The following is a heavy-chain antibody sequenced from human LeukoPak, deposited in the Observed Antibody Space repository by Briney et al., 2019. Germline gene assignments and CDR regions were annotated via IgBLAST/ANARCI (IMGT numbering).Heavy chain of an antibody. CDR3: ARQRGYCSGGSCYRSYWYFDL. D-gene: IGHD2-15*01. Sequence: SETLSLTCTVSGGSIRSYYWSWIRQPPGKGLEWIGYSYYSGSTYYNPSLKSRVTISVDTSKNQFSLKLNSVTAADTAVYYCARQRGYCSGGSCYRSYWYFDLWGRGTLVTVSS. CDR1: GGSIRSYY. CDR2: SYYSGST. V-gene: IGHV4-59*08. J-gene: IGHJ2*01.